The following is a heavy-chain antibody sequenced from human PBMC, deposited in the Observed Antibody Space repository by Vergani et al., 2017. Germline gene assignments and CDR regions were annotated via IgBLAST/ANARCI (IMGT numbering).Heavy chain of an antibody. Sequence: VQLVQSGTEVKKPGASGKIACKTSGYTFTNHHLDWVRKAPGQGLEWMGIITPGGSTDYGPKFQGRDTMTRDTATRTVYMDVTGLRSDEPAMYYCARTSSLSGSYYNGEWDYWGQGTLVVVSS. J-gene: IGHJ4*02. D-gene: IGHD3-10*01. CDR1: GYTFTNHH. CDR2: ITPGGST. V-gene: IGHV1-46*03. CDR3: ARTSSLSGSYYNGEWDY.